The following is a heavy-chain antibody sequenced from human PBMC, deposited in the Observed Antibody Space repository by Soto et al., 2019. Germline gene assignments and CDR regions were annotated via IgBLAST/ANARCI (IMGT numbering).Heavy chain of an antibody. CDR2: ISRSGGST. V-gene: IGHV3-23*01. J-gene: IGHJ4*02. CDR1: GFTFSSYA. D-gene: IGHD2-15*01. CDR3: AKDLARYCGGGSGYDPSNPSY. Sequence: PGGSLRLSCAASGFTFSSYAMSWVRQAPGKGLEWVSAISRSGGSTYYADSVKGRFTIHRDKSKNTLYLQMNSLRAEDKAVYYCAKDLARYCGGGSGYDPSNPSYWGQGTLVTVSS.